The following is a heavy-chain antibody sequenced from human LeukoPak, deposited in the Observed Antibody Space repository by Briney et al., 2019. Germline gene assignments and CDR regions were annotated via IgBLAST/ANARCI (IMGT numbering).Heavy chain of an antibody. J-gene: IGHJ4*02. CDR2: ISYDGSNK. CDR3: ARGAARMVEMGTMISFEY. Sequence: GGSLRLSCAASGFTFSTYIMNWVRQTPGKGLEWVAVISYDGSNKKYADSVKGRFTISRVNSQKTLYLQMNSLSAEDAAVYYCARGAARMVEMGTMISFEYWGQGTLVIVSS. D-gene: IGHD5-24*01. CDR1: GFTFSTYI. V-gene: IGHV3-30*03.